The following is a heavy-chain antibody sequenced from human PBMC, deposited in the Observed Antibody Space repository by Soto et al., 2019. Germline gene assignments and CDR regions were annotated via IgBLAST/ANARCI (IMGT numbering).Heavy chain of an antibody. CDR3: TRGYQGSGYIAFDI. D-gene: IGHD3-22*01. CDR2: IYYSGST. V-gene: IGHV4-39*07. CDR1: GDSISSRSYY. J-gene: IGHJ3*02. Sequence: PSETLSLTCTVTGDSISSRSYYWGWIRQPPGKGLEWIGSIYYSGSTYTNPSLRSRVTISVDTSKDQFSLKLSSVTAADTAVYYCTRGYQGSGYIAFDIWGQGTMVTVSS.